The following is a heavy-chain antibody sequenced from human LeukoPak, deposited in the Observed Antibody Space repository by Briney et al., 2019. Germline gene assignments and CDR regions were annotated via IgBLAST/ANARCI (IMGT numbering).Heavy chain of an antibody. Sequence: SETLSLTCIVSGGSISNTDYYWGWIRQPPGKGLEWIGSIYDSGTAYYKASLKSRVTISVDVSRNQFSLKMKFVTAADTAVYYCARTAHSSAYSPFDYWDQGTLVTVSS. CDR3: ARTAHSSAYSPFDY. D-gene: IGHD3-22*01. CDR1: GGSISNTDYY. J-gene: IGHJ4*02. CDR2: IYDSGTA. V-gene: IGHV4-39*01.